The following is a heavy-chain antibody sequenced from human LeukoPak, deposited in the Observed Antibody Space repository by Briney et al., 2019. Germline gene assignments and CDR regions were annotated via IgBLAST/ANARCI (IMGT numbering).Heavy chain of an antibody. V-gene: IGHV1-69*04. CDR3: ARDGSYIKEGAFDI. CDR2: IIPIFGIA. D-gene: IGHD2-15*01. J-gene: IGHJ3*02. Sequence: GASVKVSCKASGGTFSSYAISWVRQAPGQGLEWTGRIIPIFGIANYAQKFQGRVTITADKSTSTAYMELSSLRSEDTAVYYCARDGSYIKEGAFDIWGQGTMVTVSS. CDR1: GGTFSSYA.